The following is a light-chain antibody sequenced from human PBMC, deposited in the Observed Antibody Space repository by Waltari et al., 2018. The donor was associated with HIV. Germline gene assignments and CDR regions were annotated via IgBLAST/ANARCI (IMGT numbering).Light chain of an antibody. CDR1: SSNIGSSN. Sequence: QSVLTQPPSASGTPGQRVTISCSGSSSNIGSSNVNWYQQLPGTAPKVLIYGNNQRPSGVPYRFSGSKSGTSASLAISGLQSEDTADYYCAAWDDSLGGVLFGGGTKLTVL. J-gene: IGLJ2*01. CDR2: GNN. CDR3: AAWDDSLGGVL. V-gene: IGLV1-44*01.